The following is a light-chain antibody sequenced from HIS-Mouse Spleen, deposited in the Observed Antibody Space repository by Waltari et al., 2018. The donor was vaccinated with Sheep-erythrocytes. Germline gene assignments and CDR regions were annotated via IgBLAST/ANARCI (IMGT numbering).Light chain of an antibody. Sequence: QSALTQPRSVSGSPGQSVTISCTGTSSDVGCYNYVSWYQQHPGKAPKLMIYDVSNRPSGVPDRVSGSKSGNTASLTISGLQAEDEADYYCCSYAGSYNHVFATGTKVTVL. CDR3: CSYAGSYNHV. J-gene: IGLJ1*01. CDR1: SSDVGCYNY. V-gene: IGLV2-11*01. CDR2: DVS.